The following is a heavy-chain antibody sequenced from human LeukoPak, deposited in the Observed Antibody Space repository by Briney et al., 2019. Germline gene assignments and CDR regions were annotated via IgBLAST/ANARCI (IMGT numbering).Heavy chain of an antibody. CDR3: ARVLPTDYYDSSGYGGDAFDI. CDR1: GGTFSSYA. J-gene: IGHJ3*02. D-gene: IGHD3-22*01. CDR2: MNPNSGNT. V-gene: IGHV1-8*03. Sequence: GASVKVSCKASGGTFSSYAINWVRQATGQGLEWMGWMNPNSGNTGYAQKFQGRVTITRNTSISTAYMELSSLRSEDTAVYYCARVLPTDYYDSSGYGGDAFDIWGQGTMVTVSS.